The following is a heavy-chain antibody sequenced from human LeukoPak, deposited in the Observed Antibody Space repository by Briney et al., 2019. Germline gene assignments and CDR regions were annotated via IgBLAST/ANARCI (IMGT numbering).Heavy chain of an antibody. D-gene: IGHD2-15*01. J-gene: IGHJ5*02. V-gene: IGHV3-33*01. CDR1: GFTFSSYG. Sequence: GRSLRLSCAASGFTFSSYGMHWVRQAPGKGLEWVAVKWYDGSNKYYADSVKGRFTISRDNSKNTLYLQMNSLRAEDTAVYYCARGRTSGGSPVGWFDPWGQGTLVTVSS. CDR2: KWYDGSNK. CDR3: ARGRTSGGSPVGWFDP.